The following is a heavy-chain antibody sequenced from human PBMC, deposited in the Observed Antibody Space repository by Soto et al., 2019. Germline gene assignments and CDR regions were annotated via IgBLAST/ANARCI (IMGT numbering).Heavy chain of an antibody. CDR3: AKVTFRSGGWYGFGGELQSFCYGMDV. Sequence: GGSLRLSCAASGFTFSSYAMSWVRQAPGKGLEWVSAISGSGGSTYYADSVRGRFTISRDNSKNTLYLQMNSLRAEDTAVYYCAKVTFRSGGWYGFGGELQSFCYGMDVWAQGTMVTVSS. CDR2: ISGSGGST. V-gene: IGHV3-23*01. CDR1: GFTFSSYA. J-gene: IGHJ6*02. D-gene: IGHD6-19*01.